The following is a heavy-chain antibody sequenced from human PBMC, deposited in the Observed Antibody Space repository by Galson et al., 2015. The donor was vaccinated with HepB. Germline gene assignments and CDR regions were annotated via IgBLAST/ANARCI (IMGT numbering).Heavy chain of an antibody. CDR1: GFTFTTYW. V-gene: IGHV3-7*03. Sequence: SLRLSCAASGFTFTTYWMSWVRQAPGKGLEWVASIKQDGSEKYFVDSVKGRFTISRDNAKNSLYLQMNSLRAEDAAVYYCARGGIKVSGSLYWGQGTLVTVSS. J-gene: IGHJ4*02. CDR3: ARGGIKVSGSLY. CDR2: IKQDGSEK. D-gene: IGHD1-14*01.